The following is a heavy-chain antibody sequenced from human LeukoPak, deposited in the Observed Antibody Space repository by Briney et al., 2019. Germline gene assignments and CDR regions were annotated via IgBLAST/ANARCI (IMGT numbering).Heavy chain of an antibody. CDR1: GGSFSGYY. CDR2: INHSGST. CDR3: ARGQGTVTTH. J-gene: IGHJ4*02. D-gene: IGHD4-11*01. Sequence: SETLSLTCAVYGGSFSGYYWSWIRQPPGKGLEGIGEINHSGSTNYNPSLMSRVTISLDTSKNHFSLNLSSVTAADTAVYYCARGQGTVTTHWGQGTLVTVSS. V-gene: IGHV4-34*01.